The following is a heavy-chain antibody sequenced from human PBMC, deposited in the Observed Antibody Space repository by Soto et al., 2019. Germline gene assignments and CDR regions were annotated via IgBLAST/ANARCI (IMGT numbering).Heavy chain of an antibody. CDR1: GGSVSSGSYY. J-gene: IGHJ6*02. Sequence: SETLSLTCTVSGGSVSSGSYYWSWIRQPPGKGLEWIGYIYYSGSTNYNPSLKSRVTISVDTSKNQFSLKLSSVTAADTAVYYCARWGYGDYYYGMDVWGQGTTVTVSS. V-gene: IGHV4-61*01. CDR3: ARWGYGDYYYGMDV. D-gene: IGHD4-17*01. CDR2: IYYSGST.